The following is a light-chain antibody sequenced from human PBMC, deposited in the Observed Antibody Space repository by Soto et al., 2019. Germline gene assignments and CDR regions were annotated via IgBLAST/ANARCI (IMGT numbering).Light chain of an antibody. Sequence: DIVLTQSPATLSVSPGESATISCRASQSVSSSLAWYQQMPGQAPRLLIYDSSTRGTGVPARFSGSGSGTQFTLTISSRQSEDFAVYYCQQYHNWPQRYTFGQGTKLQI. J-gene: IGKJ2*01. CDR1: QSVSSS. CDR2: DSS. V-gene: IGKV3-15*01. CDR3: QQYHNWPQRYT.